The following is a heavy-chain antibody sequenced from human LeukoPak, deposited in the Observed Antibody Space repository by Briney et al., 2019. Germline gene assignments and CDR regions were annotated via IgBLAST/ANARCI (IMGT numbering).Heavy chain of an antibody. Sequence: GGSLRLSCAASGFTVSSNYMSWVRQAPGKGLEWVSSISSSSSYIYYADSVKGRFTISRDNAKNSLYLQMNSLRAEDTAVYYCARDPGYYDSSGYYYHPWGAFDIWGQGTMVTVSS. CDR1: GFTVSSNY. D-gene: IGHD3-22*01. CDR2: ISSSSSYI. J-gene: IGHJ3*02. CDR3: ARDPGYYDSSGYYYHPWGAFDI. V-gene: IGHV3-21*01.